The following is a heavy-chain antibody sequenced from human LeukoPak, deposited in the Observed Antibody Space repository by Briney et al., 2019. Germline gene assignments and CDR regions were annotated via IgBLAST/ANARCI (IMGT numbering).Heavy chain of an antibody. CDR1: GFTFSNAW. Sequence: PGGSLRLSCAASGFTFSNAWMGWVRQAPGKGLEWVGLIKNKLDGGTTAYAAPVKGRFTIARDDSKNTLFLQMNSLKSEDTAVYYCASYNDRDAFDVWGQGTMLTVSS. D-gene: IGHD1-14*01. CDR2: IKNKLDGGTT. CDR3: ASYNDRDAFDV. J-gene: IGHJ3*01. V-gene: IGHV3-15*01.